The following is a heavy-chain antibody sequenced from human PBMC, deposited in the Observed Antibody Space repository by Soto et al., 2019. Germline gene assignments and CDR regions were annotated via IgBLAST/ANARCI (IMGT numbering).Heavy chain of an antibody. J-gene: IGHJ6*02. CDR1: GGFVSSSSYS. D-gene: IGHD2-15*01. V-gene: IGHV4-39*01. CDR3: ARFIVFCISPTGHGYYVMDF. CDR2: MYSSENT. Sequence: PSETLSLTCSVSGGFVSSSSYSWGWIRQSPGKGLEWIGTMYSSENTYYNPSLLSRVTISVDTSKNEFSLRLSSVTAADTAVYYCARFIVFCISPTGHGYYVMDFWGQGTTVTVSS.